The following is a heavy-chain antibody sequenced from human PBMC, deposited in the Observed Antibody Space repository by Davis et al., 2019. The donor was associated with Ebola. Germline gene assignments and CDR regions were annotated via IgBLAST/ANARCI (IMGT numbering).Heavy chain of an antibody. Sequence: PGGSLRLSCAASGFIFSDYYMSWIRQAPGKGLEWVSYISGRTKAVFYGDSVKGRFTISRDSAKSSLHLQMNSLRAEDTAVYYCARLKGITGTTPDYWGQGILVTVSS. CDR3: ARLKGITGTTPDY. CDR1: GFIFSDYY. J-gene: IGHJ4*02. CDR2: ISGRTKAV. V-gene: IGHV3-11*01. D-gene: IGHD1-7*01.